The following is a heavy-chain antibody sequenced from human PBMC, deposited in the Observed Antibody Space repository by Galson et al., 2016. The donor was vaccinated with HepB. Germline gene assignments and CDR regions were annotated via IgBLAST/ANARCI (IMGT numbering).Heavy chain of an antibody. CDR1: GFTFSSSS. D-gene: IGHD3-10*01. CDR3: ARGGGHGFFDY. CDR2: ISGGSSTI. Sequence: SLRLSCAASGFTFSSSSMNWVLQAPGKGLEWLSHISGGSSTIYYADSVKGRFTVSRDNSKNTLYLQMNSLRAEDTALYYCARGGGHGFFDYWGQGTQVTVSS. V-gene: IGHV3-48*01. J-gene: IGHJ4*02.